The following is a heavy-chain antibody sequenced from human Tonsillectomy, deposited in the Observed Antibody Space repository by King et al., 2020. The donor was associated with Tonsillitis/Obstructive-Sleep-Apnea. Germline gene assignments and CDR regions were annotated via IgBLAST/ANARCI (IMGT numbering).Heavy chain of an antibody. J-gene: IGHJ4*02. CDR3: TSLTGGCSSTSCPDY. V-gene: IGHV3-49*04. Sequence: VQLVESGGGLVHPGRSLRLSCTASGFTFGDYAMNWVRQAPGKGLEWVGFIRAKAYGGTTEYAASVKGRFTISRDDSKSIAYLQMISLKTEDTAIYYCTSLTGGCSSTSCPDYWGQGTLVTVSS. D-gene: IGHD2-2*01. CDR2: IRAKAYGGTT. CDR1: GFTFGDYA.